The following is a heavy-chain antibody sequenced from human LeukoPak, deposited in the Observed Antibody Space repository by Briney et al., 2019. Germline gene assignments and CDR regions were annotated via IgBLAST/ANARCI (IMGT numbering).Heavy chain of an antibody. CDR2: ISYDGSNK. V-gene: IGHV3-30-3*01. CDR3: AREVREYQLLSYYYYYGMDV. D-gene: IGHD2-2*01. CDR1: GFTVSDNN. Sequence: GGSLRLSCAASGFTVSDNNMIWVRQAPGKGLEWVAVISYDGSNKYYADSVKGRFTISRDNSKNTLYLQMNSLRAEDTAVYYCAREVREYQLLSYYYYYGMDVWGQGTTVTVSS. J-gene: IGHJ6*02.